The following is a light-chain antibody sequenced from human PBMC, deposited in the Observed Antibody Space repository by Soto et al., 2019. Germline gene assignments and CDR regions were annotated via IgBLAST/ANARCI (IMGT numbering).Light chain of an antibody. J-gene: IGKJ5*01. Sequence: EIVLTQSPATLSLSPGERATLSCRASQSVRSYLAWYQQKPGQAPRLLIYDASNRATGIPARFSGSGSGTDFSLTISSLEPEDFAVYYCQQRSNWPLITFGQGTRLAIK. CDR2: DAS. V-gene: IGKV3-11*01. CDR1: QSVRSY. CDR3: QQRSNWPLIT.